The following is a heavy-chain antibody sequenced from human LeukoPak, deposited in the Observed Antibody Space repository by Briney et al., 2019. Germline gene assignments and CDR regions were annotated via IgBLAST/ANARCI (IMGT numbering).Heavy chain of an antibody. V-gene: IGHV1-69*13. D-gene: IGHD3-22*01. CDR1: GGTFSSYA. CDR3: ARGGTMIVVVITYDAFDI. J-gene: IGHJ3*02. Sequence: ASVKVSCKASGGTFSSYAISWVRQAPGQGLEWMGGIIPIFGTANYAQKFQGRVTITADESTSTAYMELSSLRSEDTAVYYCARGGTMIVVVITYDAFDIWDQGTMVTVSS. CDR2: IIPIFGTA.